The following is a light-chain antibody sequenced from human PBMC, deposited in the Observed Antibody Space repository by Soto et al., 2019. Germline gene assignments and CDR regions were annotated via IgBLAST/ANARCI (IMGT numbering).Light chain of an antibody. CDR1: QSVSSY. CDR2: DAS. J-gene: IGKJ5*01. Sequence: EIGLTQXPAXLSWSPGERSTLSWGASQSVSSYLAWYQQKPGQAPRLLIYDASNRATGIPARFSGSGSGTDFTLTISSLEPEDFAVYYCQQRSNWPPITFGQGTRLEI. CDR3: QQRSNWPPIT. V-gene: IGKV3-11*01.